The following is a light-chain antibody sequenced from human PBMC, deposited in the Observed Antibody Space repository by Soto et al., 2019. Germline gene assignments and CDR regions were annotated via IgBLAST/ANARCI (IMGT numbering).Light chain of an antibody. V-gene: IGKV1-17*03. CDR1: QDISNF. CDR2: SAN. Sequence: IQVTQSPSSLSASVGDRVTITCRASQDISNFLVWFQQRPGKVPKRLMYSANRLESGVPSRFSGSGSGTEFTLTISSLQPEDFATYYCLQHKSYPRTFGQGTKVEIK. CDR3: LQHKSYPRT. J-gene: IGKJ1*01.